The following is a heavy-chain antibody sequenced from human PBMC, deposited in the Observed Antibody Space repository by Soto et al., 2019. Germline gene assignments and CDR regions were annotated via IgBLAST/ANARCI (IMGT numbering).Heavy chain of an antibody. V-gene: IGHV3-66*01. CDR1: GFTVSSNC. D-gene: IGHD1-1*01. Sequence: GGSLRLSCAASGFTVSSNCMSWVRQAPGKGLEWVSVIYSGGSTYYADSVKGRFTISRDNSKNTLYLQMNSLRAEDTAVYYCAVNWNDRYYFDYWGQGTLVTDSS. CDR2: IYSGGST. CDR3: AVNWNDRYYFDY. J-gene: IGHJ4*02.